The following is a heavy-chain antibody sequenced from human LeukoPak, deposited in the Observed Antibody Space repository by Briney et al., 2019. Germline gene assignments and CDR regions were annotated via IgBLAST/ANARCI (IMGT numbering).Heavy chain of an antibody. CDR2: INPSSGVT. J-gene: IGHJ6*02. CDR3: ARDREHSYVDV. Sequence: ASVKVSCKASGYTFTGYYIHWVRQAPGQGLEWMGWINPSSGVTHFAENFQGRVTVTRDTSISTAYMELSSLRSDDTAAYFCARDREHSYVDVWGQGTTVTVSS. D-gene: IGHD1/OR15-1a*01. CDR1: GYTFTGYY. V-gene: IGHV1-2*02.